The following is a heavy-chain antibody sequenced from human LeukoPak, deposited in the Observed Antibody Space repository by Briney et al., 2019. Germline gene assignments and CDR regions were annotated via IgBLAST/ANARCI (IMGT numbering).Heavy chain of an antibody. J-gene: IGHJ4*02. CDR2: INQDGSDQ. Sequence: GGSLRLSCAASGFTFSTKWMSWVRQAPGKGLEWVATINQDGSDQYYVDSVKGRFTISRDNAKNSLDLQMNSLRAEDTAVYYCARDYSSGRDFWGQGTLVTVSS. CDR3: ARDYSSGRDF. V-gene: IGHV3-7*04. CDR1: GFTFSTKW. D-gene: IGHD3-22*01.